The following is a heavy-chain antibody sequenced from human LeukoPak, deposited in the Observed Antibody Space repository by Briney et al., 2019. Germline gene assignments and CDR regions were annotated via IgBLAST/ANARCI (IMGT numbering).Heavy chain of an antibody. J-gene: IGHJ4*02. D-gene: IGHD2-2*01. CDR2: ISGLGDTT. CDR3: AKQRSEVPTAAANY. Sequence: GGSLRLSCATSGFTFSSYAMSWVRQAPGKGLEWVSGISGLGDTTYYAESVKGRFTISRDNSKNTLFLQMNSLRADDTAVYYCAKQRSEVPTAAANYWGRGTLVTVSS. CDR1: GFTFSSYA. V-gene: IGHV3-23*01.